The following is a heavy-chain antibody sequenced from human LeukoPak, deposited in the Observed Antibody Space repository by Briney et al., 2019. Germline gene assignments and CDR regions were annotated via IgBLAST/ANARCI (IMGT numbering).Heavy chain of an antibody. J-gene: IGHJ4*02. CDR2: ISYDGSNK. D-gene: IGHD2-2*01. Sequence: GGSLRLSCAASGFTFSSYAMHWVRQAPGKGLEWVAVISYDGSNKYYADSVKSRFTISRDNSKNTLYLQMNSLRAEDTAVYYCAKDLIGYCSSTSCSTWGGFDYWGQGTLVTVSS. CDR3: AKDLIGYCSSTSCSTWGGFDY. CDR1: GFTFSSYA. V-gene: IGHV3-30*04.